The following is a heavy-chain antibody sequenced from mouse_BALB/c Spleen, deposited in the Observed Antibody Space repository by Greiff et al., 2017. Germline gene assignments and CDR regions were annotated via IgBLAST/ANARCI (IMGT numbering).Heavy chain of an antibody. CDR1: GFTFSSYT. D-gene: IGHD2-4*01. CDR2: ISNGGGST. J-gene: IGHJ4*01. CDR3: ARRSTMNYAMDY. V-gene: IGHV5-12-2*01. Sequence: EVQRVESGGGLVQPGGSLKLSCAASGFTFSSYTMSWVRQTPEKRLEWVAYISNGGGSTYYPDTVKGRFTISRDNAKNTLYLQMSSLKSEDTAMYYCARRSTMNYAMDYWGQGTSVTVSS.